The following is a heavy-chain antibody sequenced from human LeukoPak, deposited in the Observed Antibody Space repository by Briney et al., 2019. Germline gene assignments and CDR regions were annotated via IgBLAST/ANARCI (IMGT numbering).Heavy chain of an antibody. CDR3: ARASYQLQGYFDY. D-gene: IGHD2-2*01. Sequence: GGSLRPSCVPSAFTSSSYWMHWDRQAPGEWLVWVSRINSDGSSTSYADSVKGRFTISRDNAKNTLYLQMNSLRAEDTAVYYCARASYQLQGYFDYWGQGTLVTVSS. V-gene: IGHV3-74*01. J-gene: IGHJ4*02. CDR2: INSDGSST. CDR1: AFTSSSYW.